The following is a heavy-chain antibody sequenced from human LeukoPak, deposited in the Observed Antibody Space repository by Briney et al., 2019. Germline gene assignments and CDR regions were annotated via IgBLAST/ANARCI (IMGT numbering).Heavy chain of an antibody. V-gene: IGHV3-30*02. J-gene: IGHJ4*02. CDR2: IRYDGSNK. Sequence: GGSLRLSCAASGFTFSSYGMHWVHQAPGKGLEWVAFIRYDGSNKYYADTVKGRFTISRDNSKNTLYLQMNSLRAEDTAVYYCAKANGYLDYFDYWGQGTLVTVSS. D-gene: IGHD5-24*01. CDR1: GFTFSSYG. CDR3: AKANGYLDYFDY.